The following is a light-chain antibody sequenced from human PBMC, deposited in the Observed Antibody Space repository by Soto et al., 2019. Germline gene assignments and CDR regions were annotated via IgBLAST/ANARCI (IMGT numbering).Light chain of an antibody. V-gene: IGKV1-5*01. CDR2: DAS. CDR1: QSISSW. J-gene: IGKJ1*01. Sequence: DIQMTQSPSTLSASLGDRVTITCRASQSISSWLAWYQQKPGKAPNLLIYDASSLESGVPSRFSGSGSETEFTLTISSVRPDDFATYYCQQYNSFSPLTFGQGTKVDIK. CDR3: QQYNSFSPLT.